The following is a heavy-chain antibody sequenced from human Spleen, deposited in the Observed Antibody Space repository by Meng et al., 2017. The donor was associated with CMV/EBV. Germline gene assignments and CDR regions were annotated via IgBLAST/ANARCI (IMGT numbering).Heavy chain of an antibody. CDR3: AKDSPPLRYLEWLPDLDYSGMDV. J-gene: IGHJ6*02. D-gene: IGHD3-3*01. V-gene: IGHV3-30*02. CDR1: GFTFRNFW. Sequence: GGSLRLSCAASGFTFRNFWMTWVRQAPGKGLEWVAFIRYDGSNRYYADSVKGRFTISRDNSKNTLYLQMNSLRAEDTAVYYCAKDSPPLRYLEWLPDLDYSGMDVWGQGTTVTVSS. CDR2: IRYDGSNR.